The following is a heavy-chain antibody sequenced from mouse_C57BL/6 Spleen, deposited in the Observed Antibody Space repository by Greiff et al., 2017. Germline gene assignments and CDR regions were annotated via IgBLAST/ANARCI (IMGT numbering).Heavy chain of an antibody. CDR2: INPNNGGT. D-gene: IGHD3-3*01. Sequence: EVKLQQSGPELVKPGASVKISCKASGYTFTDYYMNWVKQSHGKSLEWIGDINPNNGGTSYKQKFKGKATLTVDKSSSTAYMELRSLTSEDSAVYYCARLGRGAMDYWGQGTSVTVSS. V-gene: IGHV1-26*01. CDR1: GYTFTDYY. CDR3: ARLGRGAMDY. J-gene: IGHJ4*01.